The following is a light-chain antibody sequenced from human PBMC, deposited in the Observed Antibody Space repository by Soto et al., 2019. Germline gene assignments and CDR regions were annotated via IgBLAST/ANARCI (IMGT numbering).Light chain of an antibody. J-gene: IGLJ3*02. V-gene: IGLV1-40*01. CDR3: QSYDSSLSGSV. CDR2: GNS. CDR1: SSNIGAGYD. Sequence: HSVLTQPPSVSGAPGQRVTISCTGSSSNIGAGYDVHWYQQLPGTAPKLLIYGNSNRHSGVPDRFSGSKSGTSASLAITGLQAEYEADYYCQSYDSSLSGSVFGGGTKLTVL.